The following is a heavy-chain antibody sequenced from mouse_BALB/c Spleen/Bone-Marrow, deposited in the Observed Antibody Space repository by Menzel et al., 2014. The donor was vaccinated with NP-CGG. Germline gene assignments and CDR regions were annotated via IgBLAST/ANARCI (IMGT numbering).Heavy chain of an antibody. CDR1: GYSFTGYY. CDR2: VNPNNGGT. J-gene: IGHJ4*01. CDR3: SRDAMDY. V-gene: IGHV1-18*01. Sequence: VQLQQSGPDLVKPGASLKISCKASGYSFTGYYMYWLKQSHGKSLEWIGRVNPNNGGTTYNQKFKDKPILTVDKSSTIAYVELRSLTSEDSAVYYCSRDAMDYWGQGTSVTVSS.